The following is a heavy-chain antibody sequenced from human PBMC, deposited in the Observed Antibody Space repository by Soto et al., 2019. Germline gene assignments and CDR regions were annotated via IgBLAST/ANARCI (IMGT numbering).Heavy chain of an antibody. J-gene: IGHJ6*02. D-gene: IGHD3-10*01. CDR1: GGSISSGDYY. Sequence: TLSLTCTVSGGSISSGDYYWSWIRQPQGKDLEWIGYIYYSGSTYYNPSLKSRVTISVDTSKNQFSLKLSSVTAADTAVYYCARGITMVRGPSGDYYYYGMDVWGQGTTVTVSS. V-gene: IGHV4-30-4*01. CDR2: IYYSGST. CDR3: ARGITMVRGPSGDYYYYGMDV.